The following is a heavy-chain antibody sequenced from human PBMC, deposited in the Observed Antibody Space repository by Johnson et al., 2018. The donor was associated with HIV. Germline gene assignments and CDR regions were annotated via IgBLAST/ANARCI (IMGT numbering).Heavy chain of an antibody. Sequence: EVQLVESGGGVVQPGRSLRLSCAASGLTFSSYAMSWVRQAPGKGLEWVSAISGSGGSTYYADSVKGRFTISRDNSKNTLYLQMNSLRAEDTAVYYCAKHIVLVVYAIGAAFDIWGQGTMVTVSS. CDR3: AKHIVLVVYAIGAAFDI. V-gene: IGHV3-23*04. D-gene: IGHD2-8*02. J-gene: IGHJ3*02. CDR2: ISGSGGST. CDR1: GLTFSSYA.